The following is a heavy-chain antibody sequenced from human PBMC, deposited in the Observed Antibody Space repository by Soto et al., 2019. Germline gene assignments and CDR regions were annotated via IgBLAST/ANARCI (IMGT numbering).Heavy chain of an antibody. CDR1: GGSFTSNNW. Sequence: SETLSLTCAVSGGSFTSNNWWTWVRQPPGQGLEWIGEIYRTGSTNYNPSLKSRVTISLDKSENQFSLKVTSLTAADTAVYSCARRDPGTSVDYWGQGTLVTVSS. CDR2: IYRTGST. J-gene: IGHJ4*02. D-gene: IGHD1-7*01. CDR3: ARRDPGTSVDY. V-gene: IGHV4-4*02.